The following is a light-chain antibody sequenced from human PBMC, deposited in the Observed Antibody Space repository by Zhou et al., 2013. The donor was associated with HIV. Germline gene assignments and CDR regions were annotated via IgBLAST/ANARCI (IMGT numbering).Light chain of an antibody. J-gene: IGKJ2*01. CDR3: MQGTHLPPA. Sequence: DIVMTQTPLSLSVTPGQPASISCKSSQSLRHSDGKTYLYWYLQRPGQSPHLLIYEVSGRFSGAPDRFSGSASGTDFTLKISRVEAEDVGVYYCMQGTHLPPAFGQGTKLEIK. V-gene: IGKV2-29*03. CDR1: QSLRHSDGKTY. CDR2: EVS.